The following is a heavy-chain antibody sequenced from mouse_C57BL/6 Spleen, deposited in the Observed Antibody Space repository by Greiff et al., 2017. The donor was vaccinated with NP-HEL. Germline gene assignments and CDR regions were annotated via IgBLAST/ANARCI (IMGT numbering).Heavy chain of an antibody. Sequence: QVQLQQPGAELVKPGASVKLSCKASGYTFTSYWMHWVKQRPGQGLEWIGMIHPNSGSTNYNEKFKSKATLTVDKSSSTAYMQLSSLTSEDSAVYYCARPIYYGSSYDYAMDYWGQGTSVTVSS. V-gene: IGHV1-64*01. J-gene: IGHJ4*01. CDR1: GYTFTSYW. CDR3: ARPIYYGSSYDYAMDY. CDR2: IHPNSGST. D-gene: IGHD1-1*01.